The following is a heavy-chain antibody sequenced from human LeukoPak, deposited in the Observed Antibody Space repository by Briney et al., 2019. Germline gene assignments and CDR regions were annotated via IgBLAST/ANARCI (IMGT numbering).Heavy chain of an antibody. Sequence: PSETLSLTCAVYGGSFSGYYWSWIRQPPGKGLEWIGEINHSGSTNYNPSLKSRVTISVDTSKNLFSLKLSSVTAADTAVYYCARGGGYSGLGYWGQGTLVTVSS. D-gene: IGHD5-12*01. CDR1: GGSFSGYY. CDR3: ARGGGYSGLGY. V-gene: IGHV4-34*01. J-gene: IGHJ4*02. CDR2: INHSGST.